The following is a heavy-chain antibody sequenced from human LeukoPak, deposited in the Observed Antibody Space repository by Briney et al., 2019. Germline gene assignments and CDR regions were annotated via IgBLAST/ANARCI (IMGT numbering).Heavy chain of an antibody. CDR3: ARDRRYSSASGYFGY. V-gene: IGHV1-2*02. Sequence: ASVKVSCKASGYTFTGYYMHWVRQAPGQGLEWMGWINPNSGGTNYAQKFQGRVTMTRDTSISTAYMELSRLRSDDTAVYYCARDRRYSSASGYFGYWGQGTLVTVSS. CDR1: GYTFTGYY. CDR2: INPNSGGT. D-gene: IGHD6-19*01. J-gene: IGHJ4*02.